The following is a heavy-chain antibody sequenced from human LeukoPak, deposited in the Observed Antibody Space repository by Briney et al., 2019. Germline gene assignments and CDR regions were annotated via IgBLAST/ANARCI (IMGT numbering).Heavy chain of an antibody. CDR2: ISWNSGSI. CDR1: GFTYDDYA. V-gene: IGHV3-9*01. CDR3: ARETYYYDSSGYYRVYYFDY. Sequence: GGSLRLSCAASGFTYDDYAMHWVRQAPGKGLEWVSGISWNSGSIGYADSVKGRFTISRDNTKNSLYLQMNSLRAEDTAVYYCARETYYYDSSGYYRVYYFDYWGQGTLVTVSS. J-gene: IGHJ4*02. D-gene: IGHD3-22*01.